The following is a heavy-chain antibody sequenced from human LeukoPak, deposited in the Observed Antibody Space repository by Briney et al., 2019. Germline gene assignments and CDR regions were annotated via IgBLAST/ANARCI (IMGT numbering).Heavy chain of an antibody. Sequence: SETLSLTCTVSNDSISSYYWSWIRQPAGKGLEWIGRIYTSGSINYNPSLKSRVTVSVDTSKKQFTLKLSSVTAADTAVYYCARDWWGPDVAGSSNWFDPWGQGTLVIVSP. J-gene: IGHJ5*02. D-gene: IGHD2-15*01. CDR2: IYTSGSI. CDR3: ARDWWGPDVAGSSNWFDP. V-gene: IGHV4-4*07. CDR1: NDSISSYY.